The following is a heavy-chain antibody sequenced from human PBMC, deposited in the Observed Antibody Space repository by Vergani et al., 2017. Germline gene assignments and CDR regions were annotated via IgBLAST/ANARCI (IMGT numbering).Heavy chain of an antibody. Sequence: QVQLGQSGAEVKKPGSSLKVSCKASGGTFSSSTISWVRQAPGQGLEWMGRIIPILGIANYAQKFQGRVTITADESTSTAYMELSSLRSEDTSVYYCARDLPRGGSDAFDIWGQGTMVTVSS. CDR3: ARDLPRGGSDAFDI. D-gene: IGHD3-16*01. CDR2: IIPILGIA. J-gene: IGHJ3*02. V-gene: IGHV1-69*08. CDR1: GGTFSSST.